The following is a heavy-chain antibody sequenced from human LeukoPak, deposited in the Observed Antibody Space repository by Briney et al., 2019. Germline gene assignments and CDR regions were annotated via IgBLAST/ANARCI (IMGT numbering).Heavy chain of an antibody. CDR2: ISSSSSYI. V-gene: IGHV3-21*01. CDR1: GFPFSNCA. D-gene: IGHD5-12*01. Sequence: GGSLRLSCAASGFPFSNCAMSWVRQAPGKGLEWVSSISSSSSYIYYADSVKGRFTISRDNAKNSLYLQMNSLRAEDTAVYYCARERGYSGYAFDYWGQGTLVTVSS. CDR3: ARERGYSGYAFDY. J-gene: IGHJ4*02.